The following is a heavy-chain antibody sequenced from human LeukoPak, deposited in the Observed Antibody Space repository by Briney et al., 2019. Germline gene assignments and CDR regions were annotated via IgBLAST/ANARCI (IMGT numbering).Heavy chain of an antibody. D-gene: IGHD2-2*01. CDR2: IYYSGST. J-gene: IGHJ4*02. Sequence: PSETLSLTCTVSGGSISSYYWSWIRQPPGKGLEWIGYIYYSGSTNYNPSLKSRVTISVDRSKNQFSLKLSSVTAADTAVYYCARQVGGRYCSSTSCSTRPRFDYWGQGTLVTVSS. CDR1: GGSISSYY. V-gene: IGHV4-59*08. CDR3: ARQVGGRYCSSTSCSTRPRFDY.